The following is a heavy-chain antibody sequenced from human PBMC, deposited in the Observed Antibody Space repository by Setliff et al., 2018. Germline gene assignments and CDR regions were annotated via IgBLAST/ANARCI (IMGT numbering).Heavy chain of an antibody. CDR2: ISPHTGST. CDR3: SRLVRFCTKTVCQRLSGDDP. V-gene: IGHV1-18*01. J-gene: IGHJ5*02. D-gene: IGHD2-8*01. Sequence: ASVKVSCKASGYAFSDYGVTWVRQAPGQGLEWVGWISPHTGSTYYAPNFEGRVSLTTDTSTSTAYMELRSLRSDDTAVYYCSRLVRFCTKTVCQRLSGDDPWGQGTLVTVSS. CDR1: GYAFSDYG.